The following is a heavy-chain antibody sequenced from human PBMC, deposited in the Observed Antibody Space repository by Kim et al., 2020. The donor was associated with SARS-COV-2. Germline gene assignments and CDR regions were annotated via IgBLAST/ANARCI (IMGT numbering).Heavy chain of an antibody. CDR1: GFTVSSNY. J-gene: IGHJ3*01. V-gene: IGHV3-53*01. Sequence: GGSLRLSCAASGFTVSSNYMSRVRQAPGKGLERVSLFNSGGRPYYADSVKGRFTISRDNSKNWLYLQMNSLRVEDTAVYYCARGGEEVAGVGGLLAFWG. CDR3: ARGGEEVAGVGGLLAF. D-gene: IGHD6-19*01. CDR2: FNSGGRP.